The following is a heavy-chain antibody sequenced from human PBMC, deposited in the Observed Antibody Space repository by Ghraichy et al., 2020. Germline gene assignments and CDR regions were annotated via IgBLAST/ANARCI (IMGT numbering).Heavy chain of an antibody. Sequence: GESLNISCAASGFTFSSYWMHWVRQAPGKGLVWVSRINSDGSSTSYADSVKGRFTISRDNAKNTLYLQMNSLRAEDTAVYYCARETDAYGMDVWGQGTTVTVSS. V-gene: IGHV3-74*01. CDR2: INSDGSST. J-gene: IGHJ6*02. CDR1: GFTFSSYW. CDR3: ARETDAYGMDV.